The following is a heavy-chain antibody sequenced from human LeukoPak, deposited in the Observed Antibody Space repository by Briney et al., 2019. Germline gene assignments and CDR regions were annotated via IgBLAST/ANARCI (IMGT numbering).Heavy chain of an antibody. CDR1: GFTFSSYE. D-gene: IGHD3-10*01. V-gene: IGHV3-21*01. J-gene: IGHJ4*02. Sequence: PGGSLRLSCAASGFTFSSYEMNWVRQAPGKGLEWVSSISSSSSYIYYADSVKGRFTISRHNAKNSLYLQRNSLRAEDTAVYYCARGEVHYYGSGSDYWGQGTLVTVSS. CDR3: ARGEVHYYGSGSDY. CDR2: ISSSSSYI.